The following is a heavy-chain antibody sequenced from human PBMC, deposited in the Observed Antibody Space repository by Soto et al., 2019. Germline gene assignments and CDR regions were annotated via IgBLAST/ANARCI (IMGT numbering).Heavy chain of an antibody. CDR2: ISHSSGSI. CDR3: ASWGPVTRFYYLDY. D-gene: IGHD3-10*01. V-gene: IGHV3-48*01. Sequence: GGSLRLSCAASDFTFSSYNMNWVRQAPGKGLEWVSYISHSSGSIYYADSVKGRFTISRDNAKNSLYLQMNSLRAEDTAVYYCASWGPVTRFYYLDYWGQGTLVTVSS. J-gene: IGHJ4*02. CDR1: DFTFSSYN.